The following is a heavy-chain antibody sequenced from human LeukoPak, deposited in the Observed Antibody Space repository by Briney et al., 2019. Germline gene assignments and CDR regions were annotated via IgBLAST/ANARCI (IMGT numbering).Heavy chain of an antibody. CDR3: ARSAQQLVNNWFDP. CDR1: GGSISSSSYY. Sequence: SETLSLTCTVSGGSISSSSYYWGWIRQPPGKGLEWIGSVYYSGYTYYNPSLKSRVTISIDTSKNQFSLKLSSVTAADTAVYYCARSAQQLVNNWFDPWGQGTLVTVSS. J-gene: IGHJ5*02. CDR2: VYYSGYT. V-gene: IGHV4-39*07. D-gene: IGHD6-13*01.